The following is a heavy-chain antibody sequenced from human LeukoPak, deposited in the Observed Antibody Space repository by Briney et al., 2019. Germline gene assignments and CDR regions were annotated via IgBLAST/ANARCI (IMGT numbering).Heavy chain of an antibody. CDR2: ISYDGSNK. J-gene: IGHJ4*02. CDR3: ARDRCTNGVCYLFDY. Sequence: GGSLRLSCAASGFTFSSYAMHWVRQAPGKGLEWVAVISYDGSNKYYADSVKGRFTISRDNSKNTLYLQMNSLRAEDTAVYYCARDRCTNGVCYLFDYWGQGTLVTVPS. CDR1: GFTFSSYA. D-gene: IGHD2-8*01. V-gene: IGHV3-30*04.